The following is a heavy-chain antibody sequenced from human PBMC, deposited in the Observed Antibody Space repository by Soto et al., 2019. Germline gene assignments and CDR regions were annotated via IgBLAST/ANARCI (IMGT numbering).Heavy chain of an antibody. Sequence: QVQLVESGGGVVQPGRSLRLSCAASGFTFSSYAMHWVRQAPGKGLEWVAVISYDGSNKYYADSVKGRFTISRDNSKNTLYLQMNSLRAEDTAVYYCARDSGGYSGYDSHYYYYGMDVWGQGTTVTVSS. CDR2: ISYDGSNK. CDR3: ARDSGGYSGYDSHYYYYGMDV. D-gene: IGHD5-12*01. CDR1: GFTFSSYA. J-gene: IGHJ6*02. V-gene: IGHV3-30*14.